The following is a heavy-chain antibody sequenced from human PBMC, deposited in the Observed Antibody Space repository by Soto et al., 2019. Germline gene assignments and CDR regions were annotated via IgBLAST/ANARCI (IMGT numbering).Heavy chain of an antibody. V-gene: IGHV3-23*01. Sequence: EVQLLESGGGLAQPGGSLRLSCATSGFPFSSYAMAWVRQAPGKGLAWVSGISGRGGSSFYADAVTGRFTISRDNSKSTLYLQMSSLRAEDTAVYYCVRVASSGGYFDFWGQGILVTVSS. D-gene: IGHD3-10*01. J-gene: IGHJ4*02. CDR3: VRVASSGGYFDF. CDR2: ISGRGGSS. CDR1: GFPFSSYA.